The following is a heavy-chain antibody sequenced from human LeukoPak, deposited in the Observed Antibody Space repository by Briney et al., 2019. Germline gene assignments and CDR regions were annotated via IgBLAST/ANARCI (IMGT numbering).Heavy chain of an antibody. D-gene: IGHD3-22*01. Sequence: SETLSLTCTVSGGSISSYYWSWIRQPPGKGLEWIGYIYYSGSTNYNPSLKSRVTISVDTSKNQFSLKLSSVTAADTAVYYCARVQVPDYYDSSGYAHWYFDLWGRGTLVTVSS. V-gene: IGHV4-59*01. J-gene: IGHJ2*01. CDR1: GGSISSYY. CDR2: IYYSGST. CDR3: ARVQVPDYYDSSGYAHWYFDL.